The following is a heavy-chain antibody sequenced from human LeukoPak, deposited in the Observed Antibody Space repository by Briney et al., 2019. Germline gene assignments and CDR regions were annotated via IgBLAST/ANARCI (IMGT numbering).Heavy chain of an antibody. CDR1: GFTFSSYA. D-gene: IGHD1-1*01. CDR2: ISYDGSNK. J-gene: IGHJ4*02. CDR3: ARVYSGQARLDY. Sequence: GGSLRLSCAASGFTFSSYAMHWVRQAPGKGLEWVAVISYDGSNKYYADSVKGRFTISRDNSKNTLYLQMNSLRAEDTAVYYCARVYSGQARLDYWGQGTLVTVSS. V-gene: IGHV3-30*04.